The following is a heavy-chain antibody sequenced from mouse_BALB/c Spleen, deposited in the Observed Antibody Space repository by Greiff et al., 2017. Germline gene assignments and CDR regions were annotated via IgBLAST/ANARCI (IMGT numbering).Heavy chain of an antibody. CDR1: GFSLTSYG. Sequence: VQRVESGPGLVAPSQSLSITCTVSGFSLTSYGVHWVRQPPGKGLEWLGVIWAGGSTNYNSALMSRLSISKDNSKSQVFLKMNSLQTDDTAMYYCARQGYGSRNAMDYWGQGTSVTVSS. CDR2: IWAGGST. J-gene: IGHJ4*01. CDR3: ARQGYGSRNAMDY. V-gene: IGHV2-9*02. D-gene: IGHD1-1*01.